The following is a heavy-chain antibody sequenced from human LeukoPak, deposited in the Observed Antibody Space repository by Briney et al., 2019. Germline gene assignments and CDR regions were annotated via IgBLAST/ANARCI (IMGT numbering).Heavy chain of an antibody. CDR3: ARVRGGPGYSSSSSYYYYGMDV. CDR1: GGSFSGYY. V-gene: IGHV4-34*01. Sequence: SETLSLTCAVYGGSFSGYYWSWIRQPPGKGLEWIGEINHSGSTNYNPSLKSRVTISVGTSKNQFSLKLSSVTAADTAVYYCARVRGGPGYSSSSSYYYYGMDVWGQGTTVTVSS. J-gene: IGHJ6*02. CDR2: INHSGST. D-gene: IGHD6-6*01.